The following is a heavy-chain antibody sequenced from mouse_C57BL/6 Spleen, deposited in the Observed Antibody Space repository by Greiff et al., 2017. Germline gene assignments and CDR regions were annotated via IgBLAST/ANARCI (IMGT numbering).Heavy chain of an antibody. CDR1: GFTFSDSW. D-gene: IGHD1-2*01. V-gene: IGHV6-6*01. Sequence: EVQLQESGGGLVQPGGSMKLSCAASGFTFSDSWMDWVRQSPEKGLEWVAEIRNKANNHATYYAESVKGRFTISRDDSKSSVYLQMNSLRAEDTGIYYCTRGLLRLYFDYWGQGTTRTVSA. J-gene: IGHJ2*01. CDR2: IRNKANNHAT. CDR3: TRGLLRLYFDY.